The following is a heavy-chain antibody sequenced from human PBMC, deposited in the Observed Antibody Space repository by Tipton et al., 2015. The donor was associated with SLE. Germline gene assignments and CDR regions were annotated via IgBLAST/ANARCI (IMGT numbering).Heavy chain of an antibody. CDR3: ARGVAARGDY. D-gene: IGHD6-6*01. CDR2: IYYTGST. CDR1: GGSINNYY. Sequence: LRLSCSVSGGSINNYYWSWIRQPPGKGLEWIGYIYYTGSTNYNPSLKSRVTISVDTSKNQFSLKLSSVTAAGTAVYYCARGVAARGDYWGQGTLITVSS. J-gene: IGHJ4*02. V-gene: IGHV4-59*01.